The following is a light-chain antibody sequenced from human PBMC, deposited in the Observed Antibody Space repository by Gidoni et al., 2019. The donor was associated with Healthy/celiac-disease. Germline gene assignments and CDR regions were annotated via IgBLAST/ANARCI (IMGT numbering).Light chain of an antibody. CDR3: QHSDNPPPIT. CDR1: QDISNY. CDR2: DVS. J-gene: IGKJ5*01. Sequence: DSQMTQSPSSLSASVGHRVTITCQASQDISNYLTWYQPKPAKAPKLLIYDVSNLATGVPSRFSGSGSVTDFTFTISRLQPDDISTYYFQHSDNPPPITFGQGTRLEIK. V-gene: IGKV1-33*01.